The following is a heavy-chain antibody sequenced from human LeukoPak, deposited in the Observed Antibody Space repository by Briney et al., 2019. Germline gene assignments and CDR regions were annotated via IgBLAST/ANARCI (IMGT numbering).Heavy chain of an antibody. D-gene: IGHD3-22*01. V-gene: IGHV3-21*01. J-gene: IGHJ5*02. Sequence: SVKGRFTISRDNAKNPLYLQMNSLRAEDTAVFYCVRDADYYDSSGYSRWFDPWGQGTLVTVSS. CDR3: VRDADYYDSSGYSRWFDP.